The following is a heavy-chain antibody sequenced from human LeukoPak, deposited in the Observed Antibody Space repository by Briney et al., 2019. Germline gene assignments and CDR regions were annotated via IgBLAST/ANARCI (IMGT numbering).Heavy chain of an antibody. CDR2: IIPIFGIA. D-gene: IGHD1-26*01. CDR3: ARDGRGPNYYYYGMDV. J-gene: IGHJ6*02. Sequence: GRSLRLSCAASGFTFSSYAISWVRQAPGQGLEWMGRIIPIFGIANYAQKFQGRVTITADKSTSTAYMELSSLRSEDTAVYYCARDGRGPNYYYYGMDVWGQGTTVTVSS. V-gene: IGHV1-69*04. CDR1: GFTFSSYA.